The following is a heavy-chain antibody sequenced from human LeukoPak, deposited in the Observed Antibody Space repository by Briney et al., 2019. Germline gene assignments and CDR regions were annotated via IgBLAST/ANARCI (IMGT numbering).Heavy chain of an antibody. CDR2: IYYSGST. Sequence: SETLSLTCTVSGGSISSSSYYWGWLRQPPGRGLEWIGSIYYSGSTYYNPSLKSRVTISVDTSKNQFSLKLSSVTAADTAVYYCARRKSSSTFDYWGQGTLVTVSS. D-gene: IGHD6-13*01. CDR3: ARRKSSSTFDY. J-gene: IGHJ4*02. CDR1: GGSISSSSYY. V-gene: IGHV4-39*01.